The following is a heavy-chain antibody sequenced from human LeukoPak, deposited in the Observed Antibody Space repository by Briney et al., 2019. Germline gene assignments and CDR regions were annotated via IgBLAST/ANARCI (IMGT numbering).Heavy chain of an antibody. CDR2: INHSGST. J-gene: IGHJ5*02. V-gene: IGHV4-34*01. Sequence: SETLSLTCAVYGGSFSGYYWSWIRQPPGKGLEWIGEINHSGSTNYNPSLKSRVTMSVDTSKNQFSLKLSSVTAADTAVYYCARFLAPFGLRYFDWLPQFNWFDPWGQGTLVTVSS. CDR3: ARFLAPFGLRYFDWLPQFNWFDP. CDR1: GGSFSGYY. D-gene: IGHD3-9*01.